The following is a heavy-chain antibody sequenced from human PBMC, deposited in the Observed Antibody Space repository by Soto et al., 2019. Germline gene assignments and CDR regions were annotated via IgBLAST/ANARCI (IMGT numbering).Heavy chain of an antibody. Sequence: GGSLRLSYAASGFTFNIAWMSWVRQTPGKGLEWVGLIKSKTDGGTADYAAPVKGRFTILRDDSKSTLYLHMNSLKTEDTAVYYCTTGPPFDYWGQGTQVTVSS. CDR1: GFTFNIAW. V-gene: IGHV3-15*01. CDR3: TTGPPFDY. J-gene: IGHJ4*02. CDR2: IKSKTDGGTA.